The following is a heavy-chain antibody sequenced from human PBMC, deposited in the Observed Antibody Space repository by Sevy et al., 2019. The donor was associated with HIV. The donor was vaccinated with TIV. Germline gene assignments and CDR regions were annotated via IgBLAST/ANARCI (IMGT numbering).Heavy chain of an antibody. V-gene: IGHV1-8*01. CDR2: MNTNSGNT. CDR3: ARGRGYYDFWSDY. J-gene: IGHJ4*02. Sequence: ASVKVSCKASGYTFTSYDINWVRQATGQGLEWMGWMNTNSGNTGYAQKFQGRVTMTRNTSIRTAYMELSSLRSEDTAVYYCARGRGYYDFWSDYWGQGTLVTVSS. CDR1: GYTFTSYD. D-gene: IGHD3-3*01.